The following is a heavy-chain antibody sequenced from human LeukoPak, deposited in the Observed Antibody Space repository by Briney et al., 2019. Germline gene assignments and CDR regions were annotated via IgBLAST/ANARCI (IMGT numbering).Heavy chain of an antibody. J-gene: IGHJ4*02. CDR3: ARRAEDEPDY. V-gene: IGHV5-51*01. Sequence: GESLKISCKGSGYSFTSYWIAWVRQRPGKGLEWMGIIYPGDSDTRYSPSFQGQVTISADTSINTAYLQWRSLAASDTAMYYCARRAEDEPDYWGQGTLVTVS. D-gene: IGHD1-14*01. CDR1: GYSFTSYW. CDR2: IYPGDSDT.